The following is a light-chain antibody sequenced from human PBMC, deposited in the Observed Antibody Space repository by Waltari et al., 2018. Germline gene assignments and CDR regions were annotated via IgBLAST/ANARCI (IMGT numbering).Light chain of an antibody. Sequence: QSVLTQPPSASGTPGQRVPISSSGSNSTIGSNYVYWSQQPPGTAPKLLIYGSNQRLSGVPDRFSASKSGTSASLAISGLRSEDEADYYCAAWDDSLSAWVFGGGTKLTVL. CDR3: AAWDDSLSAWV. J-gene: IGLJ3*02. CDR2: GSN. V-gene: IGLV1-47*01. CDR1: NSTIGSNY.